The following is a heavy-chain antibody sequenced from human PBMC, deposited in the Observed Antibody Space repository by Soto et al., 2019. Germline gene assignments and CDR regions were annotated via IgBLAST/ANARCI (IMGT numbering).Heavy chain of an antibody. CDR1: GFTFSTHW. Sequence: EVQLVESGGGVVQPGGSLRLSCAASGFTFSTHWMHWVRQAPGKGLLWVSRINSDGSRTDYADSVRGRFTISRDNAKNPVYLQMNSLRAADTDVYYCARVPTGGYDWDWGQGTLVTVSS. CDR2: INSDGSRT. D-gene: IGHD5-12*01. J-gene: IGHJ4*02. CDR3: ARVPTGGYDWD. V-gene: IGHV3-74*01.